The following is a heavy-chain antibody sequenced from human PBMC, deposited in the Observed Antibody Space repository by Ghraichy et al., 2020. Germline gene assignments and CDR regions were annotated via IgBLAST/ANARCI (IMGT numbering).Heavy chain of an antibody. V-gene: IGHV3-48*02. Sequence: GGSLRLSCAASGFTFSTYSMNWVRQAPGKGLEWVSYISSSSSTIDYADSVRGRFTISRDNAKNSLYLQMNSLRDEDTAVFYCAREDNNWFDPWGQGTLVTVSS. CDR3: AREDNNWFDP. CDR2: ISSSSSTI. J-gene: IGHJ5*02. CDR1: GFTFSTYS.